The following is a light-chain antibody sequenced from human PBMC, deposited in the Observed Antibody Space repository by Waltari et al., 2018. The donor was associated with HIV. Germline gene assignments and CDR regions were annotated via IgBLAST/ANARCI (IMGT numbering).Light chain of an antibody. CDR2: AAT. CDR1: QNIGNY. J-gene: IGKJ2*01. Sequence: DIQMTQSPLALSSSVGDRVTITCRASQNIGNYVNWYRQKVGEAPEPLVFAATSLHHGVPSRFSVNGSGTDVTLTIAGLEPEDFAMYFCQQSYSTPPYTFGQGT. V-gene: IGKV1-39*01. CDR3: QQSYSTPPYT.